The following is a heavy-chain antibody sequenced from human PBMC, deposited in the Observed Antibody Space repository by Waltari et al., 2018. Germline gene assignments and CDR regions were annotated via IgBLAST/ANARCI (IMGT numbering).Heavy chain of an antibody. J-gene: IGHJ4*02. CDR3: ARLSRTYFSGRFDS. CDR1: GGSISSDY. D-gene: IGHD3-10*01. V-gene: IGHV4-59*01. Sequence: QVQLQESGSGLVKPSETLSLTCAVSGGSISSDYWSWIRQPPGKGLEFIGFIYYRGRPNYNLSLRSRVAISVDPAKNQFSLRLSSVTAADTAIYYCARLSRTYFSGRFDSWGQGTLVTVS. CDR2: IYYRGRP.